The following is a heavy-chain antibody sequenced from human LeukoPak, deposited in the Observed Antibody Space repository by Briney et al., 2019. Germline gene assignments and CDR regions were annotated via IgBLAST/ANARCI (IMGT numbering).Heavy chain of an antibody. CDR2: IYSGGST. CDR1: GFTVSSNY. J-gene: IGHJ3*02. D-gene: IGHD1-26*01. Sequence: GGPLRLSCAASGFTVSSNYMSWVRQAPGKGLEWVSVIYSGGSTYYADSVKGRFTISRDNSKNTLYLQMSSLRAEDTAVYYCVKDLRGSYHHDAFDIWGQGTMVTVSS. V-gene: IGHV3-53*05. CDR3: VKDLRGSYHHDAFDI.